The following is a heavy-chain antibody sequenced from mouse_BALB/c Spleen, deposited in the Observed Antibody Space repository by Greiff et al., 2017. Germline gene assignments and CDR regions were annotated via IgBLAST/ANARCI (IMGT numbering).Heavy chain of an antibody. Sequence: EVKLLESGPGLVKPSQSLSLTCTVTGYSITSDYAWNWIRQFPGNKLEWMGYISYSGSTSYNPSLKSRISITRDTSKNQFFLQLNSVTTEDTATYYCAKSGGGYPYYYAMDYWGQGTSVTVSS. V-gene: IGHV3-2*02. D-gene: IGHD2-2*01. CDR3: AKSGGGYPYYYAMDY. CDR1: GYSITSDYA. CDR2: ISYSGST. J-gene: IGHJ4*01.